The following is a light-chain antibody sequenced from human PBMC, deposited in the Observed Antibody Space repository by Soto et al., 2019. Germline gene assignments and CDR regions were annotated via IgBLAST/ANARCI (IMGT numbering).Light chain of an antibody. Sequence: SYELTQPPSVSVSPGQTASITCSGDKLEDKYACWYQQKPGQSPVLVIYQDTKRPSGIPERFSGSNSGNTATLAISGTQAMDEADYYCQAWDNNTGYVFGTGTKVTVL. J-gene: IGLJ1*01. CDR2: QDT. CDR1: KLEDKY. V-gene: IGLV3-1*01. CDR3: QAWDNNTGYV.